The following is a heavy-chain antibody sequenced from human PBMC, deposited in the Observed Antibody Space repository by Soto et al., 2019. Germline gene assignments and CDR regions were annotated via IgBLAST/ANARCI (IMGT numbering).Heavy chain of an antibody. D-gene: IGHD1-7*01. CDR2: INRSGST. J-gene: IGHJ5*02. Sequence: SETLSLTCAVYGGSFSGYYWSWIRQPPGKGLEWIGEINRSGSTSYNPSLKSRVTISLDTSKNQFSLRLSSVTAADTAVYYCARVQTIYTNHGWFDPRGQGTLVTVSS. V-gene: IGHV4-34*01. CDR1: GGSFSGYY. CDR3: ARVQTIYTNHGWFDP.